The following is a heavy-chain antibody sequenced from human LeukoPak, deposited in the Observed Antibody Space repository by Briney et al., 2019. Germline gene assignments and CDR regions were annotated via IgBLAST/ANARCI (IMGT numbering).Heavy chain of an antibody. Sequence: GGSLRLSCAASGFTFSSYSMSWVRQAPGKGLEWVSGISGNDGGTTYYADSVKGRFSISRDDSKNTLYLQMNSLRVEDTAIYYWAKSRVATGTFYFDYWGQGTLVTVSS. J-gene: IGHJ4*02. CDR2: ISGNDGGTT. CDR1: GFTFSSYS. CDR3: AKSRVATGTFYFDY. D-gene: IGHD6-13*01. V-gene: IGHV3-23*01.